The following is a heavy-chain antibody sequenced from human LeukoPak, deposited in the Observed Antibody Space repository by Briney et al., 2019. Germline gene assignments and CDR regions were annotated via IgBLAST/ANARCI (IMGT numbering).Heavy chain of an antibody. CDR3: AKIPYGDYVANGNWFDP. Sequence: GSLRLSCAATGVIVNTNYMTWGRRAPRGGVEGLSFIYGAGNPYYAYAEKGRFTISRENSKNTLYLQMTSLRAEDTAVYYCAKIPYGDYVANGNWFDPWGQGTLVTVSS. J-gene: IGHJ5*02. D-gene: IGHD4-17*01. V-gene: IGHV3-53*05. CDR1: GVIVNTNY. CDR2: IYGAGNP.